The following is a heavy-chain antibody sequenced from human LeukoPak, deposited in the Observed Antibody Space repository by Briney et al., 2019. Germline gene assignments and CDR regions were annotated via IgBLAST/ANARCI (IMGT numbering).Heavy chain of an antibody. J-gene: IGHJ4*02. V-gene: IGHV5-51*01. CDR2: IYPGDSDT. D-gene: IGHD4-17*01. CDR3: ARGADGDYLDY. Sequence: GESLKISCKGSGSRFTSYWIGWVRRLPGKGLEWMGIIYPGDSDTRYSPSFQGQVNISADKSISIAYLQWSSLKASDTAMYYCARGADGDYLDYWGQGTLVTVSS. CDR1: GSRFTSYW.